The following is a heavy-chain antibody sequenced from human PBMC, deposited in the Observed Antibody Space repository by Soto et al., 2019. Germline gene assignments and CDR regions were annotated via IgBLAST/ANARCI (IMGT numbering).Heavy chain of an antibody. D-gene: IGHD6-13*01. J-gene: IGHJ4*02. Sequence: PGGSLRLSCAASGFTFTSYTMNWVRQAPGKGLEWVSSISSSSDYICYADSMKGRVTISRDNAKNSLFLDMNSLTGEDTAVYYCARARVYATGPLDFWGRGTLVTVSS. CDR1: GFTFTSYT. V-gene: IGHV3-21*06. CDR2: ISSSSDYI. CDR3: ARARVYATGPLDF.